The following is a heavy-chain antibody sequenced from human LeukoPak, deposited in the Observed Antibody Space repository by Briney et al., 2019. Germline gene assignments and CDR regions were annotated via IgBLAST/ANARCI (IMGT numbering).Heavy chain of an antibody. J-gene: IGHJ4*02. CDR2: ISYDGSSK. CDR1: GFTFSSYA. D-gene: IGHD3-22*01. Sequence: TGGSLRLSCAASGFTFSSYAMHWVRQAPGKGLEWVAVISYDGSSKYYADSVKGRFTISRDNSKNTLYLQMNSLRAEDTAVYYCARDSSGYYSYFDYWGQGTLVTVSS. CDR3: ARDSSGYYSYFDY. V-gene: IGHV3-30-3*01.